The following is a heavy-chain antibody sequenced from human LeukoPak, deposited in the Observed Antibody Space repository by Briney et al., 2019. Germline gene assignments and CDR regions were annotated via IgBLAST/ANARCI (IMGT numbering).Heavy chain of an antibody. CDR2: ISFDERNK. J-gene: IGHJ5*02. CDR1: GFTFSSYG. Sequence: GGSLRLSCAASGFTFSSYGMHWVRQAPGKGLEWVAVISFDERNKYYADSVKGRFTISRDNSKNTLDLQMNSLRAEDTAVYYCAKDRHYVGTLDPWGQGTLVTVSS. V-gene: IGHV3-30*18. CDR3: AKDRHYVGTLDP. D-gene: IGHD3-10*02.